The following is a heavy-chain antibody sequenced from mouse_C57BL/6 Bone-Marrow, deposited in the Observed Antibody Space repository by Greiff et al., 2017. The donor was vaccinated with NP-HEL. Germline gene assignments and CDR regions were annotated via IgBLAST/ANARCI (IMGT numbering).Heavy chain of an antibody. CDR2: IDPSDRYT. Sequence: QVQLQQPGAELVKPGASVKLSCKASGYTFTTYWMQWVKQRPGQGLEWIGEIDPSDRYTNYNQKLKGKATLTVDTSSSTANMQLSSLTSEYSAFYYGARKAYYGRSYEFAYWGQGTLVTVSA. J-gene: IGHJ3*01. CDR1: GYTFTTYW. CDR3: ARKAYYGRSYEFAY. V-gene: IGHV1-50*01. D-gene: IGHD1-1*01.